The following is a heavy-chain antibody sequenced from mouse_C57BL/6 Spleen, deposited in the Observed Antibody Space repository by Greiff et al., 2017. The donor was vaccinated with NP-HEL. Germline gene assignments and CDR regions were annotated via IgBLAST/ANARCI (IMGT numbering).Heavy chain of an antibody. J-gene: IGHJ1*03. D-gene: IGHD2-3*01. CDR1: GFTFSDYG. CDR2: ISSGSSTI. V-gene: IGHV5-17*01. CDR3: ARVGRLLPDFDV. Sequence: EVQLVESGGGLVKPGGSLKLSCAASGFTFSDYGMHWVRQAPEKGLEWVAYISSGSSTIYYADTVKGRVTIPRDNATKTLCLQMTSLRSDDTAMYYCARVGRLLPDFDVWGTGTTVTVSS.